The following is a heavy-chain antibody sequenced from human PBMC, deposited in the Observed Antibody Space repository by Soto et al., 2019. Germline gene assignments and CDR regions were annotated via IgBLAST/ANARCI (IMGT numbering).Heavy chain of an antibody. CDR1: GGSISSGGYS. CDR3: ARVRGP. D-gene: IGHD3-10*01. CDR2: IYHSGST. V-gene: IGHV4-30-2*01. Sequence: QLQLQESGSGLVKPSQTLSLTCAVSGGSISSGGYSWSWIREPPGKGLAWIGYIYHSGSTYYNPSLQSRVTISVDRSKNHFSLKLISVTAADTAVYSGARVRGPWGQGTLVTVSS. J-gene: IGHJ5*02.